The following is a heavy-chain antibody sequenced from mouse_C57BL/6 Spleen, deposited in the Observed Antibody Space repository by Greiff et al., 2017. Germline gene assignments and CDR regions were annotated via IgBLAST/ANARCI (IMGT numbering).Heavy chain of an antibody. CDR1: GFTFSSYA. D-gene: IGHD3-2*02. Sequence: EVQLVESGGGLVKPGGSLKLSCAASGFTFSSYAMSWVRQTPEKRLEWVATISDGGSYTYYPDNVKGRFTISRDNAKNNLYLQMSHLKSEDTAMYYCARDQGSNWYFDVWGTGTTVTVSS. J-gene: IGHJ1*03. V-gene: IGHV5-4*01. CDR2: ISDGGSYT. CDR3: ARDQGSNWYFDV.